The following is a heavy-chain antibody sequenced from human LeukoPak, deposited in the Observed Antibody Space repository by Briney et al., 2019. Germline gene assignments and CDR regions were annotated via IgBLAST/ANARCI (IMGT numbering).Heavy chain of an antibody. D-gene: IGHD4-17*01. Sequence: SETLSLTCTVSGASFNNYSCHWIRQPPGKGLGWIGYMYYSGSTDYNPSLKSRVTMSLDTSKNQFSLNLSSVTAADTAVYYCARGPTVTTDYWGQGILVTVSS. J-gene: IGHJ4*02. CDR2: MYYSGST. V-gene: IGHV4-59*01. CDR1: GASFNNYS. CDR3: ARGPTVTTDY.